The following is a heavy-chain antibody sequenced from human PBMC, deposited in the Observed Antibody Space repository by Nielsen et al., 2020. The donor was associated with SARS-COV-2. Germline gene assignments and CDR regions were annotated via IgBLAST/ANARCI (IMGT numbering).Heavy chain of an antibody. Sequence: GESLKISCAASGFTFSAHAMIWVRQTAGKGLEWVSAVSGDVAHTTYYADSVKGRFTISRDNSKNTLYLQMNGLRAEDTATYYCARDGRIGYGVYLDYWSQGTPVTVSS. V-gene: IGHV3-23*01. CDR3: ARDGRIGYGVYLDY. J-gene: IGHJ4*02. CDR1: GFTFSAHA. D-gene: IGHD5-12*01. CDR2: VSGDVAHTT.